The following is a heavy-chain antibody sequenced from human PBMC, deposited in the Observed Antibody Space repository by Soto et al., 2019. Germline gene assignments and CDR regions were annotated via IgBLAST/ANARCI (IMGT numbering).Heavy chain of an antibody. Sequence: GASVKVSCKASGYTFTSYYMHWVRQAPGQGLEWMGIINPSGGSTSYAQKFQGRVTMTRDTSTSTFYTELSSLRSEDTAVYYCARVVEDYYDSSGYYYWPRAFDIWGQGTMVTVSS. CDR1: GYTFTSYY. J-gene: IGHJ3*02. CDR3: ARVVEDYYDSSGYYYWPRAFDI. CDR2: INPSGGST. V-gene: IGHV1-46*01. D-gene: IGHD3-22*01.